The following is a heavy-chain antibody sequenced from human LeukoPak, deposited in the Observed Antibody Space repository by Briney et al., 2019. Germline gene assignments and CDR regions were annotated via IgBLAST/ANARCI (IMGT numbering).Heavy chain of an antibody. CDR3: ARIEDYGGNSVNY. V-gene: IGHV4-59*01. D-gene: IGHD4-23*01. Sequence: SETLSLTCTVSGGSISSYYWSWIRQPPGKGLEWIGYIYYSGSTNYNPSLKSRVTISVDTSKNQFSLKLSSVTAADTAVYYCARIEDYGGNSVNYWGQGTLVTVSS. J-gene: IGHJ4*02. CDR2: IYYSGST. CDR1: GGSISSYY.